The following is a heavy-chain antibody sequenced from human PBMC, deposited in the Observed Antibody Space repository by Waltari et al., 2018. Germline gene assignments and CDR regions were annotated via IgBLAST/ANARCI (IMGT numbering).Heavy chain of an antibody. D-gene: IGHD3-9*01. Sequence: EVQLLESGGGLVQPGGSLRLSCAASGFTFSSYAMRWVRQAPGKGLEWGSAISGSGGSTYYADSVKGRFTISRDNSKNTLYLQMNSLRAEDTAVYYCAKDPYYDILTGWNYFDYWGQGTLVTVSS. CDR1: GFTFSSYA. CDR3: AKDPYYDILTGWNYFDY. V-gene: IGHV3-23*01. J-gene: IGHJ4*02. CDR2: ISGSGGST.